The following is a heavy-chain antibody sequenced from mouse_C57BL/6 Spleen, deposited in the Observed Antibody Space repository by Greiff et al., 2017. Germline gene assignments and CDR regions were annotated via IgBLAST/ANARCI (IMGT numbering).Heavy chain of an antibody. D-gene: IGHD2-1*01. J-gene: IGHJ1*03. V-gene: IGHV10-3*01. CDR1: GFTFNTYA. Sequence: EVQLVESGGGLVQPKGSLKLSCAASGFTFNTYAMHWVRRAPGKGLEWVARIRSKSSNYATYYADSVKDRFTISRDDSQSMLYLQMNNLKTEDTARYYCVRGNGYGNYGYFDVWGTGTTVTVSS. CDR3: VRGNGYGNYGYFDV. CDR2: IRSKSSNYAT.